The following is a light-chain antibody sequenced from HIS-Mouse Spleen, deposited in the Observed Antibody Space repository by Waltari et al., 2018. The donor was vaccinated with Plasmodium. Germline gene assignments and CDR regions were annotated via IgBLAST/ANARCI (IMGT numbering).Light chain of an antibody. V-gene: IGLV3-10*01. CDR3: YSTDSSGNHRV. J-gene: IGLJ3*02. CDR2: EDS. CDR1: ALPTKY. Sequence: SYELTQPPSVSVSPGQTARITCSGDALPTKYAYWYQQKSGPAPVLVLYEDSKRASGIPERFAGSRSGTMATLTISGAQVEDEADYYCYSTDSSGNHRVFGGGTKLTVL.